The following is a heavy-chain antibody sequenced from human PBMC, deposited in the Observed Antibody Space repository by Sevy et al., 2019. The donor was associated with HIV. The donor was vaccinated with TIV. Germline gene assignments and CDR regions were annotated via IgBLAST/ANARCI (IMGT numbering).Heavy chain of an antibody. D-gene: IGHD2-2*02. Sequence: GGSLRLTCAASGFTFSDYDMHWVRLAPGKGLEWVAVLSYDGGNKYYADSVKGRFTISRDNSKNTLYLQMNSLRAEDTAVFYSAGALCSTSCYISSWVQGTLVTVSS. CDR2: LSYDGGNK. V-gene: IGHV3-30*04. CDR1: GFTFSDYD. J-gene: IGHJ5*02. CDR3: AGALCSTSCYISS.